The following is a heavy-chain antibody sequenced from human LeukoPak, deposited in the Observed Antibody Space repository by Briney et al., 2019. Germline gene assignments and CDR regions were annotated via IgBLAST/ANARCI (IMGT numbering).Heavy chain of an antibody. J-gene: IGHJ4*02. D-gene: IGHD3-22*01. Sequence: AGGSLRLSCAASGFTFSSYGMHWVRQAPGKGLEWVAFIRYDGSNKYYADSVKGRFTISRDNSKNTLYLQMNSLRAEDTAVYYCARDYYDSSGYYQGGYWGQGTLVTVSS. CDR2: IRYDGSNK. V-gene: IGHV3-30*02. CDR3: ARDYYDSSGYYQGGY. CDR1: GFTFSSYG.